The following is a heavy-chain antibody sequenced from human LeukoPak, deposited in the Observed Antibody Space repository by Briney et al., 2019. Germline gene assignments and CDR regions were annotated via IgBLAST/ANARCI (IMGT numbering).Heavy chain of an antibody. V-gene: IGHV4-39*01. CDR3: ARGARTPSGYGSRTAGRANWFDP. CDR1: GGSIRNNSYI. J-gene: IGHJ5*02. CDR2: MYYSGSS. Sequence: SETLSLTCTVSGGSIRNNSYIWGWIRQPPGKGLEWIGSMYYSGSSYYSPSLKSRVTVSVDTSNNQFSLKLSSVTAADTAVYYCARGARTPSGYGSRTAGRANWFDPWGQGTLVTVSS. D-gene: IGHD5-12*01.